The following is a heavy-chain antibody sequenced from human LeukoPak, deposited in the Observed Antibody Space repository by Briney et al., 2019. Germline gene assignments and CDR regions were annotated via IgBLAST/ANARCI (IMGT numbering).Heavy chain of an antibody. CDR2: ISGYNGNR. D-gene: IGHD2-15*01. CDR3: GRDCSGGTCYFNY. Sequence: ASVTVSCKASGYTXTSYGISWVRQAPGQGLEWMGWISGYNGNRNYAQKFQGRVTLTTDTSTSTAYMELRSLTSDDTAIYYCGRDCSGGTCYFNYWGQGTLVTVSS. CDR1: GYTXTSYG. J-gene: IGHJ4*02. V-gene: IGHV1-18*01.